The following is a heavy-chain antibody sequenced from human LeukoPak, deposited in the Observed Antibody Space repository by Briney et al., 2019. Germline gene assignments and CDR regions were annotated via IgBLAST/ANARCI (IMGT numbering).Heavy chain of an antibody. J-gene: IGHJ4*02. CDR2: ISSSSSYI. Sequence: ETLSLTCTVSGGSISSYYWSWIRQPPGKGLEWVSSISSSSSYIYYADSVKGRFTISRDNAKNSLYLQMNSLRAEDTAVYYCARGQTTVTYLDDRDYWGQGTLVTVSS. CDR3: ARGQTTVTYLDDRDY. CDR1: GGSISSYY. V-gene: IGHV3-21*01. D-gene: IGHD4-17*01.